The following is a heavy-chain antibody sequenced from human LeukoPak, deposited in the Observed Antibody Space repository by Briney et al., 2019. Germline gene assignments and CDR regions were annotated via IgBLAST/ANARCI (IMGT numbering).Heavy chain of an antibody. Sequence: ASVKVSCKASGYTFTSYYMHWVRQAPGQGLEWMGIINPSGGSTSYAQKFQGRVTMTRNTSISTAYMELSSLRSEDTAVYYCAGGAPAYYYGEDAFDIWGQGTMVTVSS. J-gene: IGHJ3*02. D-gene: IGHD3-10*01. CDR1: GYTFTSYY. CDR2: INPSGGST. V-gene: IGHV1-46*01. CDR3: AGGAPAYYYGEDAFDI.